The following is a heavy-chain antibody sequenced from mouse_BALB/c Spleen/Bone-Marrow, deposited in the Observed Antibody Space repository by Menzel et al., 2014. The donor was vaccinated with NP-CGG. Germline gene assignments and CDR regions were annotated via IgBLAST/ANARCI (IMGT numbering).Heavy chain of an antibody. Sequence: EVQLQQSGPELVKPGASVKMTCKASGYTFTAYVMHWVKQKPGQCLEWIGYINPYNDGTNYIEKFKGKATLTSDIPSSTAYMELSSLTSEDSAVYYCAREGWLLRFDYWGRGTTLTVSS. CDR3: AREGWLLRFDY. CDR1: GYTFTAYV. V-gene: IGHV1-14*01. D-gene: IGHD2-3*01. CDR2: INPYNDGT. J-gene: IGHJ2*01.